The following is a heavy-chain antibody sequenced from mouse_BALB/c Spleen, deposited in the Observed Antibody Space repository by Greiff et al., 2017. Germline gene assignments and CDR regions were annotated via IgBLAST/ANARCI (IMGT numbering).Heavy chain of an antibody. Sequence: EVKLVESGGGLVQPGGSRKLSCAASGFTFSSFGMHWVRQAPEKGLEWVAYISSGSGTIYYAATVKGRVTISRDNTTNTLFLQMSSLRSEDTAVYYCARVGYRYDGGAMDDWGQGTSVTVAS. D-gene: IGHD2-14*01. CDR1: GFTFSSFG. CDR2: ISSGSGTI. V-gene: IGHV5-17*02. CDR3: ARVGYRYDGGAMDD. J-gene: IGHJ4*01.